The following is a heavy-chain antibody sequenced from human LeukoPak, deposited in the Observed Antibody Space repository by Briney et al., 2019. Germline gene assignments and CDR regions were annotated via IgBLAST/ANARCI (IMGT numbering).Heavy chain of an antibody. CDR1: GFTFSSYP. CDR3: AKDDSGSGYFPDY. CDR2: ISGSGGTT. J-gene: IGHJ4*02. D-gene: IGHD3-10*01. V-gene: IGHV3-23*01. Sequence: GGSLRLSCEASGFTFSSYPMTWVRQSPGKGLEWVSAISGSGGTTYYAGSVKGRFTISRDTSKNTLYLQMNSLRAEDTAVYYCAKDDSGSGYFPDYWGQGTLVTVSS.